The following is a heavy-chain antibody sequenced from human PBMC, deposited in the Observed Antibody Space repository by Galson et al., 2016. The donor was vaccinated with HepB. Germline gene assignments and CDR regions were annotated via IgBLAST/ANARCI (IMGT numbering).Heavy chain of an antibody. J-gene: IGHJ5*02. Sequence: SLRLSCAASGFTFSSFAMTWVRQAPGKGLEWVSTILRSGSSTYNADSVKGRFTISRDNSRSTLSLQMNSLRAEDTAVYYCAKEGHHDFWSGYYNWFAPWGQGTLVTVSS. CDR2: ILRSGSST. CDR1: GFTFSSFA. D-gene: IGHD3-3*01. CDR3: AKEGHHDFWSGYYNWFAP. V-gene: IGHV3-23*01.